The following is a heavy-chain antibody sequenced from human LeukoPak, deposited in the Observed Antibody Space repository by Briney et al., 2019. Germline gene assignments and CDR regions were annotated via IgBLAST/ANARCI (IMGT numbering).Heavy chain of an antibody. CDR1: GFTFSNYW. Sequence: GGSLRLSCAASGFTFSNYWMHWVRQAPGKGLVWVSRINSDGSSRNYADSVKGRFTISRDNAKNTLYLQMNSLRAEDTAVYYCSSASSHRIAAGGDYWGQGTLVTVSS. V-gene: IGHV3-74*01. CDR3: SSASSHRIAAGGDY. CDR2: INSDGSSR. J-gene: IGHJ4*02. D-gene: IGHD6-13*01.